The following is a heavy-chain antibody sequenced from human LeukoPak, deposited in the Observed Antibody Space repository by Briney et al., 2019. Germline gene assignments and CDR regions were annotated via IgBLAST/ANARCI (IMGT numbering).Heavy chain of an antibody. Sequence: SETLSLTCTVSGGSINSYYWSWIRQPPGKGLEWIGYIYYSGSTNYNPSLKSRVTISVDTSKNQFSLKLSSVTAADTAVYYCARNSVGYYGSGSRYYYGMDVWGQGTAVTVSS. CDR3: ARNSVGYYGSGSRYYYGMDV. V-gene: IGHV4-59*08. D-gene: IGHD3-10*01. CDR1: GGSINSYY. J-gene: IGHJ6*02. CDR2: IYYSGST.